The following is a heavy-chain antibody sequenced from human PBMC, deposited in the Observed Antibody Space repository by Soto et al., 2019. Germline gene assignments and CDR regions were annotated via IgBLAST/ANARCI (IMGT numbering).Heavy chain of an antibody. J-gene: IGHJ4*02. CDR1: GGSISSSSYY. V-gene: IGHV4-39*01. Sequence: SETLSLTCTVSGGSISSSSYYWGWIRQPPGKGLEWIGSIYYSGSTYYNPSLKSRVTISVDTSKNQFSLKLSSVTAADTAVYYCASSNRGTMVRGVIIRLDYWGQGTLVTVSS. CDR2: IYYSGST. CDR3: ASSNRGTMVRGVIIRLDY. D-gene: IGHD3-10*01.